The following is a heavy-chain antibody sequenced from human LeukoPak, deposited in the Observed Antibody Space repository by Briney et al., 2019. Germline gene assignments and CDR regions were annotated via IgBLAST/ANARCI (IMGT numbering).Heavy chain of an antibody. V-gene: IGHV3-21*04. J-gene: IGHJ4*02. CDR3: ARELGATRGYFDY. CDR2: ISASGRNR. Sequence: PGGSLRLSCAASGFTFSNYAMTWVRQAPGKGLELVSVISASGRNRDYADSVKGRFTISRDNAKNSLYLQMNSLRAEDTAVYYCARELGATRGYFDYWGQGTLVTVSS. D-gene: IGHD1-26*01. CDR1: GFTFSNYA.